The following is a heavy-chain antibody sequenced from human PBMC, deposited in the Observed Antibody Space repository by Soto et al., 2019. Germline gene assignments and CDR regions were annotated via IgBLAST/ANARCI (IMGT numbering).Heavy chain of an antibody. CDR1: GGSINNYY. Sequence: QVQLQESGPGLVKPAETLSLTCTVSGGSINNYYWTWMRQPPGKGLEWLGYIYYSGSASYNPSLNSQVAISVDTATKQFSLSLSSVTAADTAVYYCATEKRYYSVGGGYPVFGNGGHGTLVTVSS. V-gene: IGHV4-59*01. CDR2: IYYSGSA. J-gene: IGHJ1*01. D-gene: IGHD3-22*01. CDR3: ATEKRYYSVGGGYPVFGN.